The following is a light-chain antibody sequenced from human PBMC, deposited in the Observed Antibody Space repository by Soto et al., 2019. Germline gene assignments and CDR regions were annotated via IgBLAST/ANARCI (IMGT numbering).Light chain of an antibody. Sequence: QSALTQPASVSGSPGQSITISCTGTSSDIGGYNYVSWYQQHPGKAPKVMIYEVSNRPSGVSNRFSGSKSGNTASLTISGLQGEEEADYYCSSYTSSNTLGFGGGTKLTVL. J-gene: IGLJ3*02. V-gene: IGLV2-14*01. CDR3: SSYTSSNTLG. CDR1: SSDIGGYNY. CDR2: EVS.